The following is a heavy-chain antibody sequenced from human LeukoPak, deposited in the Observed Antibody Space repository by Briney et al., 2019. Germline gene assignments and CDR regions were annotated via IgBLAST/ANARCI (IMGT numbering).Heavy chain of an antibody. CDR3: ARGFAYFDY. Sequence: GASVTVPCKASGYTFTDYYMHWVRQAPGQGLEWMGWINPNSGGTNYAQKFQGRVTMTRDTSISTAYMELSRLRSDDTAMYYCARGFAYFDYWGQGTLVTVSS. V-gene: IGHV1-2*02. CDR2: INPNSGGT. J-gene: IGHJ4*02. CDR1: GYTFTDYY.